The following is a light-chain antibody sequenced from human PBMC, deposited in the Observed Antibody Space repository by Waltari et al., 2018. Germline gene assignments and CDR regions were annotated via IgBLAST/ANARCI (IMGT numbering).Light chain of an antibody. J-gene: IGLJ3*02. CDR3: QTWGTGFRV. Sequence: QLVLTQSPSASASLGASVKLTCTLSSGHSTYAIAWHQQQPEKGPRYLMKLNNDGSHIKGDGVPDRFSGSRSGAERYLTISSLQYEDEAVYYCQTWGTGFRVFGGGTTLTVL. CDR1: SGHSTYA. V-gene: IGLV4-69*02. CDR2: LNNDGSH.